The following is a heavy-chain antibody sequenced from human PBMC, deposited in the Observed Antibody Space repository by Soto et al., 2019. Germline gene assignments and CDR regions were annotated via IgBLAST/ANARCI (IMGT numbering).Heavy chain of an antibody. Sequence: EVQLVESGGGLVQPGGSLRLSCAASGFIVSTSYVSWVRQAPGKGLEWVSIIYNDGSTYYADSVKGRFTVSRDDSKNTLYLEILTLRVEDTAVYYCARDSYTRYWGQGTLVTVSS. J-gene: IGHJ4*02. CDR1: GFIVSTSY. D-gene: IGHD4-4*01. V-gene: IGHV3-66*01. CDR3: ARDSYTRY. CDR2: IYNDGST.